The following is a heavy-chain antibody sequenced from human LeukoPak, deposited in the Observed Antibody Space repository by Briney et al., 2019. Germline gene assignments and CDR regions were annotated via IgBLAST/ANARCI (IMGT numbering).Heavy chain of an antibody. V-gene: IGHV3-49*04. CDR2: IRDKTYGGTT. CDR3: TRDRGYCSSTSCYAWFDP. CDR1: GFTFGDYA. J-gene: IGHJ5*02. D-gene: IGHD2-2*01. Sequence: PGGSLRLSCTASGFTFGDYAMSWVRQAPGKGLAWVGFIRDKTYGGTTEYAAYVKGRFTISRDDSRSIAYLQMNGLKTEDTAVYYCTRDRGYCSSTSCYAWFDPWGQGTLVTVSS.